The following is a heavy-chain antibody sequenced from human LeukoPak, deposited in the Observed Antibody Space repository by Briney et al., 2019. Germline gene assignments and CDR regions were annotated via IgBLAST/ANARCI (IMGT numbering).Heavy chain of an antibody. D-gene: IGHD5-18*01. CDR2: ISYDGSNK. CDR3: AKDPGGYTYVFDY. Sequence: GRSLRLSCAASGFTFSSYGMHWVRQAPGKGLEWVAVISYDGSNKYYADSVKGRFTISRDNSKNTLYLQMNSLRAEDTAVYYCAKDPGGYTYVFDYWGQGTLVTVSS. J-gene: IGHJ4*02. CDR1: GFTFSSYG. V-gene: IGHV3-30*18.